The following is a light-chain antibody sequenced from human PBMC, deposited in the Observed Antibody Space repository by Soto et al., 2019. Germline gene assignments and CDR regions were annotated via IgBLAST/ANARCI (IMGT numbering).Light chain of an antibody. J-gene: IGKJ2*01. CDR3: LQDYNYPYT. Sequence: AIQMTQSPSSLSASVGERVTITCRASQDIRNDLGWYQQKPGRAPKLLIYDTTNLQSGVPSRFSGSGSGTDFTLTISSLQPEDFAAYYCLQDYNYPYTFGQGTKLEIK. CDR2: DTT. CDR1: QDIRND. V-gene: IGKV1-6*01.